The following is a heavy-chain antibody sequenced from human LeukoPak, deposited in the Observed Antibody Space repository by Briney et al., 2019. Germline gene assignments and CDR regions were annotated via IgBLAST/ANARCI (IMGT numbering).Heavy chain of an antibody. D-gene: IGHD3-10*01. V-gene: IGHV4-34*01. J-gene: IGHJ4*02. CDR2: INDSGST. Sequence: SETLSLTCAVYGGSFSGYYWSWIRQPQGKGLEWIGEINDSGSTNHNPSLKSRVTISVDTSRNQFSLKLNSMTAADTAVYYCARGGEGYHFGSASQDYWGQGTRVAVSS. CDR1: GGSFSGYY. CDR3: ARGGEGYHFGSASQDY.